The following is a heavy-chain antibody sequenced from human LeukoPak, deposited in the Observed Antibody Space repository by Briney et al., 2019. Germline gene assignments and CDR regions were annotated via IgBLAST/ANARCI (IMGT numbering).Heavy chain of an antibody. D-gene: IGHD3-22*01. V-gene: IGHV3-64D*06. Sequence: QPGGSLRLSCAASGFTFSSYAMHWVRQAPGKGLEYVSAISSNGVSTYYADSVKGRFTISRDNSKNTLYLQMSSLRAEDTAVYYCVKPFPYYYDSSGYQDVDYWGQGTLVTVSS. CDR1: GFTFSSYA. J-gene: IGHJ4*02. CDR2: ISSNGVST. CDR3: VKPFPYYYDSSGYQDVDY.